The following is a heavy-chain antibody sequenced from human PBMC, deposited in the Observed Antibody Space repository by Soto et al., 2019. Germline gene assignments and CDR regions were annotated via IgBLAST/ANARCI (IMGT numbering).Heavy chain of an antibody. J-gene: IGHJ4*02. D-gene: IGHD6-19*01. CDR1: GFTLSNFW. Sequence: GGSLRLSCAAYGFTLSNFWMHWVRQAPGKGLVWVARINSDGRHTAYADSVKGRFTISRDNAKNTLYLQLNRLRDEDTAVYYCARSIAVAGLDYWGQGTLVTVSS. CDR2: INSDGRHT. CDR3: ARSIAVAGLDY. V-gene: IGHV3-74*01.